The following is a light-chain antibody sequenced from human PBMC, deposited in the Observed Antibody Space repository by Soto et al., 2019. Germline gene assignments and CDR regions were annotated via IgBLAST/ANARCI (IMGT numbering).Light chain of an antibody. CDR3: MQALQTPRT. CDR1: QSLLYSNGYNY. Sequence: DLVMTQSPLSLPVTPGEPASISCRSSQSLLYSNGYNYLDWYLQKPGQSPQLLIYLGSNRASGVPDRFSGRGSGTGFTLKISRVEAEDVGVYYCMQALQTPRTFGQGTKVEIK. J-gene: IGKJ1*01. V-gene: IGKV2-28*01. CDR2: LGS.